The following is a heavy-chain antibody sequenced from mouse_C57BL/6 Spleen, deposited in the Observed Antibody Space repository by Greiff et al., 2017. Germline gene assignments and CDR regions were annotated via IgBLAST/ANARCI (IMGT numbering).Heavy chain of an antibody. D-gene: IGHD2-1*01. V-gene: IGHV1-52*01. CDR1: GYTFTSYW. Sequence: LQQPGAELVRPGSSVKLSCKASGYTFTSYWMHWVKQRPIQGLEWIGNIDPSDSETHYNQKFKDKATLTVDKSSSTAYMQLSSLTSEDSAVYYCARGRDGNFFDYWGQGTTLTVSS. J-gene: IGHJ2*01. CDR2: IDPSDSET. CDR3: ARGRDGNFFDY.